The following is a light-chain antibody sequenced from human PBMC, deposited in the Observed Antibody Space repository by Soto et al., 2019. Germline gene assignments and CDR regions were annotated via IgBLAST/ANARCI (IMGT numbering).Light chain of an antibody. J-gene: IGKJ4*01. CDR1: QSVSSN. CDR2: GAS. Sequence: EIGMTQSPATLSVSPGEGATLPCRASQSVSSNLAWYQQKPGQAPRLLIYGASTRATGIPARFSGSGSGTEFTLTISSLQSEDFAVYYCQQYNNWPPLTFGGGTKVDIK. V-gene: IGKV3-15*01. CDR3: QQYNNWPPLT.